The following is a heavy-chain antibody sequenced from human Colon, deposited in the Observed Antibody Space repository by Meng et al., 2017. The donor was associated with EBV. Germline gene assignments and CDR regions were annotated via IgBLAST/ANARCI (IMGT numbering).Heavy chain of an antibody. V-gene: IGHV4-39*01. CDR3: ARRRGGSGRDC. D-gene: IGHD3-10*01. CDR2: IYHSGST. J-gene: IGHJ4*02. Sequence: HLPESGPGLVKPSETLSLTCTVSGGSISSNGYYWDWVRQPPGKGLEWIGAIYHSGSTSYNPSLQSRVTMFVDTSKNQFSLMLTSVTATDTAVYYCARRRGGSGRDCWGQGTLVTVSS. CDR1: GGSISSNGYY.